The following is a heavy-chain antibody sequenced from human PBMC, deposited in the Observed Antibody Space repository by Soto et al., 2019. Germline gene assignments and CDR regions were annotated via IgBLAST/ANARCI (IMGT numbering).Heavy chain of an antibody. Sequence: GGSLRLSCAASGLTFSNAWMSWVRQAPGKGLEWVGRIKSKTDGGTTDYAAPVKGRFTISRDDSKNTLYLQMNSLKTEDTAVYYCTTVGGAIYYYYGMDVWGQGTTVTVSS. J-gene: IGHJ6*02. CDR2: IKSKTDGGTT. D-gene: IGHD1-26*01. V-gene: IGHV3-15*01. CDR1: GLTFSNAW. CDR3: TTVGGAIYYYYGMDV.